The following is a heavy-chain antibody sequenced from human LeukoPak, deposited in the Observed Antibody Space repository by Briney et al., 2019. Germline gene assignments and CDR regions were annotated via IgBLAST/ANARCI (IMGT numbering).Heavy chain of an antibody. V-gene: IGHV4-39*01. CDR3: ARHVVYRDSSGYYWPHYFDY. Sequence: SETLSLTCTVSGGSISSDHHYWGWIRQPPGKGLEWIGSIYYSGSTYYNPSLKSRITRSVDMSKNQFSLALSSVTAADTAVYYCARHVVYRDSSGYYWPHYFDYWGQGTLVTVSS. CDR2: IYYSGST. J-gene: IGHJ4*02. CDR1: GGSISSDHHY. D-gene: IGHD3-22*01.